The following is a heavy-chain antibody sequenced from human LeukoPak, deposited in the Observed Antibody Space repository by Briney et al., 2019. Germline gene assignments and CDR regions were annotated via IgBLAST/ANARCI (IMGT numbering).Heavy chain of an antibody. V-gene: IGHV1-69*04. J-gene: IGHJ2*01. Sequence: SVKVSCKASGGTFSSYAISWVRQAPGQGLEWMGRISPILGVNYYALKFQGRLTISADKSMITAYMDLTNVTSEDTAVYYCAAVYDGAAGYFDLWGRGTLITVSS. CDR3: AAVYDGAAGYFDL. CDR2: ISPILGVN. CDR1: GGTFSSYA. D-gene: IGHD3-22*01.